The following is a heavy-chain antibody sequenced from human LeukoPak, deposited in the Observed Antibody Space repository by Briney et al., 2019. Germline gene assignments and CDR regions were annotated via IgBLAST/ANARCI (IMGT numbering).Heavy chain of an antibody. CDR1: GGSISSYY. D-gene: IGHD3-22*01. CDR3: ARDGSGYYYYY. J-gene: IGHJ4*02. V-gene: IGHV4-39*07. CDR2: IYYSGST. Sequence: PSETLSLTCTVSGGSISSYYWGWIRQPPGKGLEWIGSIYYSGSTYYNPSLKSRVTISVDTSKNQFSLKLSSVTAADTAVYYCARDGSGYYYYYWGQGTLVTVSS.